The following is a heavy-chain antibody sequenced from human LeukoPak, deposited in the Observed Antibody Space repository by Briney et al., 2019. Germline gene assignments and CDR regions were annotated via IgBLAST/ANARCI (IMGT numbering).Heavy chain of an antibody. CDR3: ARERSLEMATDDAFDI. CDR1: GGSISSSSYY. V-gene: IGHV4-39*07. J-gene: IGHJ3*02. D-gene: IGHD5-24*01. Sequence: KPSETLSLTCTVSGGSISSSSYYWGWIRQPPGKGLEWIGSIYYSGSTYYNPSLKSRVTISVDTSKNQFSLKLSSVTAADTAVYYCARERSLEMATDDAFDIWGQGTMVTVSS. CDR2: IYYSGST.